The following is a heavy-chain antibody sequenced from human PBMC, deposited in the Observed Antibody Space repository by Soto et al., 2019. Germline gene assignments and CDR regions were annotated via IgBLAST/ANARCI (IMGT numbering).Heavy chain of an antibody. Sequence: SQTLSLTCAISGDSVSSNSAAWNWIRQSPSRGLEWLGRTYYRSKWYNDYAVSVKSRITINPDTSKNQFSLQLNSVTPEDTAVYYCARDPLDYGDYGRYGMDVWGQGTTVTVSS. D-gene: IGHD4-17*01. CDR3: ARDPLDYGDYGRYGMDV. V-gene: IGHV6-1*01. J-gene: IGHJ6*02. CDR2: TYYRSKWYN. CDR1: GDSVSSNSAA.